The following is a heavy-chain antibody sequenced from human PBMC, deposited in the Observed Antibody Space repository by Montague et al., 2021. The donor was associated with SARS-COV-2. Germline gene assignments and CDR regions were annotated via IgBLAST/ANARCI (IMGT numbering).Heavy chain of an antibody. CDR3: ARIGGWSGAF. CDR1: GASINDYY. V-gene: IGHV4-4*08. D-gene: IGHD3/OR15-3a*01. Sequence: SETLSLTCNVSGASINDYYWNWLRQSPGKRLEWIGYVYTAVRTSYNPSLKGRVSVSVDTSKNQSSLRLSSVTAADTAVYYCARIGGWSGAFWGQGILVTVSS. J-gene: IGHJ4*02. CDR2: VYTAVRT.